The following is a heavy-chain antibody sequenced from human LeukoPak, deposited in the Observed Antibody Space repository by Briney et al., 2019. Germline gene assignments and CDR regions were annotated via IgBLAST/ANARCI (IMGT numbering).Heavy chain of an antibody. CDR1: GYSFTNYW. Sequence: GESLKISCKGSGYSFTNYWIGWVRQMPGKGLEWMGIIHPGDSDTRYSPSFQGQVTISADKSISTAYLQWSSLKASDTAMYYCALREVTMVRGVVLWGQGTLVTVSS. D-gene: IGHD3-10*01. CDR2: IHPGDSDT. CDR3: ALREVTMVRGVVL. V-gene: IGHV5-51*01. J-gene: IGHJ4*02.